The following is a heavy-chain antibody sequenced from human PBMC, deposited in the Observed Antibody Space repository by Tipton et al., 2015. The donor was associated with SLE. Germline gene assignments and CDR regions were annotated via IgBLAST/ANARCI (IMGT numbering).Heavy chain of an antibody. CDR1: GGSMTSGNYF. V-gene: IGHV4-61*02. Sequence: TLSLTCTVSGGSMTSGNYFWSWVRQPAGKGLEWIGPIYNSGRTNYNPSLKSRVSTSVDTSKNQVSLRLSSVTAADTAVYFCARGSARGCYYMDVWGKGTTVTVSS. CDR2: IYNSGRT. J-gene: IGHJ6*03. D-gene: IGHD6-6*01. CDR3: ARGSARGCYYMDV.